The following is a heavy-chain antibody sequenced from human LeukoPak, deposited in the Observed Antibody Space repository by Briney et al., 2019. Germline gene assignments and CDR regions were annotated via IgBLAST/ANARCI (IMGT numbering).Heavy chain of an antibody. CDR1: GFTFSSYS. CDR2: ISSSSSYI. J-gene: IGHJ6*02. D-gene: IGHD1-26*01. Sequence: GGSLRLSCAASGFTFSSYSMNWVRQAPGKGLEWVSSISSSSSYIYYADSVKGRFTISRDNAKNSLYLQMNSLRAEDTAVYYCARGMVLANSGMDVWGQGTTVTVSS. V-gene: IGHV3-21*01. CDR3: ARGMVLANSGMDV.